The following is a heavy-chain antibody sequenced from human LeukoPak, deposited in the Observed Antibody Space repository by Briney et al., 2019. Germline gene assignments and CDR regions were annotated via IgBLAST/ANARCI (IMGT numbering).Heavy chain of an antibody. CDR3: AKSGYNRFDY. J-gene: IGHJ4*02. CDR1: GFTLSSYG. CDR2: FSGGGSST. V-gene: IGHV3-23*01. Sequence: GGTLRLSCAASGFTLSSYGMSWVRQAPGKGLEWVSAFSGGGSSTFYADSVKGRLTISRDNSKNTLYLQMNSLRAEDTAVYYCAKSGYNRFDYWGQGTLVTVSS. D-gene: IGHD5-24*01.